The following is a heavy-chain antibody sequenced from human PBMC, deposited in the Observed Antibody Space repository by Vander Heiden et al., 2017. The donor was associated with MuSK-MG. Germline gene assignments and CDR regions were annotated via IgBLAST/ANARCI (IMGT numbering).Heavy chain of an antibody. CDR3: ARGARTDIVVVPAAMRTAYYFDY. Sequence: QVQLQQWGAGLLKPSETLSLTCAVYGGSFSGYYWSWIRQPPGKGLEWIGEINHSGSTNYNPSLKSRVTISVDTSKNQFSLKLSSVTAADTAVYYCARGARTDIVVVPAAMRTAYYFDYWGQGTLVTVSS. D-gene: IGHD2-2*01. V-gene: IGHV4-34*01. J-gene: IGHJ4*02. CDR2: INHSGST. CDR1: GGSFSGYY.